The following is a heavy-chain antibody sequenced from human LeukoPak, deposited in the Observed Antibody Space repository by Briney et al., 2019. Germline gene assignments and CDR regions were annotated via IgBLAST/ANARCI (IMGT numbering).Heavy chain of an antibody. J-gene: IGHJ1*01. CDR3: ARGTDQCFQH. CDR1: GYSFTSHW. CDR2: IYPGDSDT. V-gene: IGHV5-51*01. Sequence: GESLKISCNGSGYSFTSHWIGWVRQMPGTGLEWMGIIYPGDSDTRYSPSLQGQVTISADKSISTAYLQWSSLKASDTAMYYCARGTDQCFQHWGQGTLVTVSS.